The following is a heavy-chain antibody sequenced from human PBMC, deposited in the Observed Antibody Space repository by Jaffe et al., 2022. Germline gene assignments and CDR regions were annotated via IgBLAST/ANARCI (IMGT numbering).Heavy chain of an antibody. CDR1: GGSFSGYY. D-gene: IGHD2-21*02. J-gene: IGHJ4*02. V-gene: IGHV4-34*01. CDR3: ARGRNDYYFDY. CDR2: INHSGST. Sequence: QVQLQQWGAGLLKPSETLSLTCAVYGGSFSGYYWSWIRQPPGKGLEWIGEINHSGSTNYNPSLKSRVTISVDTSKNQFSLKLSSVTAADTAVYYCARGRNDYYFDYWGQGTLVTVSS.